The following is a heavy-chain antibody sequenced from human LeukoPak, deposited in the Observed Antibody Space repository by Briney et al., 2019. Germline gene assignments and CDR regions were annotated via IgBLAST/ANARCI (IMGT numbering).Heavy chain of an antibody. CDR1: GFTFSSYA. Sequence: GGSLRLSCAASGFTFSSYAMSWVRMAPGKGLEWVSAISGSGGSTYYADSVKGRFTISRDNSKNTLYLQMNSLRAEDTAVYYCAKDRGYSYGFDAFDIWGQGTMVTVSS. V-gene: IGHV3-23*01. J-gene: IGHJ3*02. CDR3: AKDRGYSYGFDAFDI. CDR2: ISGSGGST. D-gene: IGHD5-18*01.